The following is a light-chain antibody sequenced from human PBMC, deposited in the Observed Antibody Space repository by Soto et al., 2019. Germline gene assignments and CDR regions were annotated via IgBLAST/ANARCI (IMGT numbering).Light chain of an antibody. V-gene: IGKV1-5*03. CDR1: QSISSW. CDR2: KAS. J-gene: IGKJ1*01. CDR3: QQYKSYSWT. Sequence: DIQMTQSPSTLSASVGDRVTITCRASQSISSWLAWYQQKPGKAPKLLIYKASSLESGVPSRFSGSGSGTEFTLTISSLQPDDFAPYYCQQYKSYSWTFGQGTKV.